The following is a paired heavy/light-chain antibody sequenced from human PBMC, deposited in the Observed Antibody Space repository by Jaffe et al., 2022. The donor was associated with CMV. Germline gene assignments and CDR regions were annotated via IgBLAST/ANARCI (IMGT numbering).Light chain of an antibody. V-gene: IGKV3-20*01. J-gene: IGKJ4*01. CDR3: QQYGSPPLVT. Sequence: EIVLTQSPGTLSLSPGERATLSCRASQSVMSSSVAWYQHKPGQAPRLLLYGASKRATGIPDRFSGSESGTDFTLTISRLEPEDFAVYYCQQYGSPPLVTFGGGTKVEIK. CDR2: GAS. CDR1: QSVMSSS.
Heavy chain of an antibody. CDR1: GYTFTNYY. Sequence: QVQLVQSGAEVKKPGASVKISCKTSGYTFTNYYIHWVRQAPGQGLEWMGVFNPGAGGTIYAQKFQGRVTMTRGTSTSTVDMELSGLTSEDTAVYFCARDLLGGTYYPLFYFDYWGLGTLVTVSS. D-gene: IGHD1-26*01. J-gene: IGHJ4*02. V-gene: IGHV1-46*01. CDR2: FNPGAGGT. CDR3: ARDLLGGTYYPLFYFDY.